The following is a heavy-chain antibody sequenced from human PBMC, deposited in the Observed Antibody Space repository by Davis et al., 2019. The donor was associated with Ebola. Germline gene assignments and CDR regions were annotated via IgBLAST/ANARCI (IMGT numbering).Heavy chain of an antibody. D-gene: IGHD6-13*01. CDR3: AREEKSSSCFDY. J-gene: IGHJ4*02. CDR2: IKQDGSEK. V-gene: IGHV3-7*03. Sequence: PGGSLRLSCAASGFTFSSYSMNWVRQTPGKGLEWVANIKQDGSEKYYVDSVKGRFTISRDNAKNSLYLQMNSLRAEDTAVYYCAREEKSSSCFDYWGQGTLVTVSS. CDR1: GFTFSSYS.